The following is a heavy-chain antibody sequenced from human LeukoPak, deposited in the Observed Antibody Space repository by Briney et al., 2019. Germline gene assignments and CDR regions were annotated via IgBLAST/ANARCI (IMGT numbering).Heavy chain of an antibody. CDR3: ARDNSGGDNAWWFDP. CDR1: GYTFTSYY. Sequence: WASVKVSCKASGYTFTSYYMHWVRQAPGQGLEWMGLINPTGGSTGYAQKFQGRVTMTRDMSTSTDYMELSSLRSEDTAIYYCARDNSGGDNAWWFDPWGQGTLVTVSS. D-gene: IGHD3-10*01. J-gene: IGHJ5*02. V-gene: IGHV1-46*01. CDR2: INPTGGST.